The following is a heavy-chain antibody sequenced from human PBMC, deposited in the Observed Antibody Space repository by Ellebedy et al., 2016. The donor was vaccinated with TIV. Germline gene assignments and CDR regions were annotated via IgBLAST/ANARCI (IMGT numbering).Heavy chain of an antibody. D-gene: IGHD6-19*01. V-gene: IGHV3-33*01. CDR3: ARGLVRFYYYYYMDV. CDR2: IWYDGSNK. J-gene: IGHJ6*03. Sequence: GESLKISXAASGFTFSSYGMHWVRQAPGKGLEWVAVIWYDGSNKYYADSVKGRFTISRDNSKNTLYLQMNSLRAEDTAVYYCARGLVRFYYYYYMDVWGKGTTVTVSS. CDR1: GFTFSSYG.